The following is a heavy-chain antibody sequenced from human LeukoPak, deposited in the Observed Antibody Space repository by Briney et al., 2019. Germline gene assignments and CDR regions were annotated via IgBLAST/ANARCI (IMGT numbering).Heavy chain of an antibody. CDR3: ARVRGIYGSGIFDI. CDR1: GCTFSSYA. V-gene: IGHV1-69*05. D-gene: IGHD3-10*01. CDR2: IIPIFGTA. Sequence: SVKVSCKASGCTFSSYAISWVRQAPGQGLEWMGRIIPIFGTANYAQKFQGRVTITTDESTSTAYMELSSLRSEDTAVYYCARVRGIYGSGIFDIWGQGTMVTVSS. J-gene: IGHJ3*02.